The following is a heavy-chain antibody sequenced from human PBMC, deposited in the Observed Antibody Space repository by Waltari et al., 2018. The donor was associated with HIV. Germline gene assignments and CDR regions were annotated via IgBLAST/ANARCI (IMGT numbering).Heavy chain of an antibody. CDR1: GFTFSSYA. CDR3: VKEGGYCSGGRCYYYGMDV. CDR2: ISNNGHST. V-gene: IGHV3-64D*06. J-gene: IGHJ6*02. Sequence: EVQLVESGGGLVQPGGSLRLSCSASGFTFSSYAMHWVRQAPGKGLEYVSAISNNGHSTYYADSVKVRFTISRDNSKNTLTLQMSSLRAEDTAVYYCVKEGGYCSGGRCYYYGMDVWGQGTTVTVSS. D-gene: IGHD2-15*01.